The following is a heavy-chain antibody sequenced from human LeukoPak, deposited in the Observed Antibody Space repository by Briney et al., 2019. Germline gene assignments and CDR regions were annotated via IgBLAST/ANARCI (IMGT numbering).Heavy chain of an antibody. J-gene: IGHJ4*02. CDR1: GYTFTGYY. CDR2: INPNSGGT. D-gene: IGHD3-3*01. Sequence: ASVKVSCKASGYTFTGYYMHWVRQAPGQGLEWMGWINPNSGGTNYAQKFQGRVTMTRDTSTSTVYMELSSLRSEDTAVYYCARGGFYDFWSGPYGYWGQGTLVTVSS. CDR3: ARGGFYDFWSGPYGY. V-gene: IGHV1-2*02.